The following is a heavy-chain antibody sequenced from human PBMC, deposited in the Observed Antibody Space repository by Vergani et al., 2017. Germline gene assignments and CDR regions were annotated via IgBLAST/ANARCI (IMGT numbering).Heavy chain of an antibody. CDR2: ISSSSSYI. CDR1: GFTFSSYS. CDR3: ASGTGYWFDP. V-gene: IGHV3-21*04. D-gene: IGHD1-1*01. Sequence: EVQLLESGGGLVQPGGSLRLSCAASGFTFSSYSMNWVRQAPGKGLEWVSSISSSSSYIYYADSVKGRFTISRDNAKNSLYLQMNSLRSEDTAVYYCASGTGYWFDPWGQGTLVTVSS. J-gene: IGHJ5*02.